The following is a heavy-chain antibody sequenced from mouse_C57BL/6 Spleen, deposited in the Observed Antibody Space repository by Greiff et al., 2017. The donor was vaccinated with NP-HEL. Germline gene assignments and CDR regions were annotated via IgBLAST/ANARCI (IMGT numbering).Heavy chain of an antibody. J-gene: IGHJ4*01. V-gene: IGHV1-26*01. Sequence: EVQLQQSGPELVKPGASVKISCKASGYTFTDYYMNWVKQSHGKSLEWIGDINPNNGGTSYNQKFKGKATLTVDKSSSTAYMELRSLTSEDSAVYYCARSTTVVGAMDYWGQGTSVTVSS. CDR1: GYTFTDYY. D-gene: IGHD1-1*01. CDR3: ARSTTVVGAMDY. CDR2: INPNNGGT.